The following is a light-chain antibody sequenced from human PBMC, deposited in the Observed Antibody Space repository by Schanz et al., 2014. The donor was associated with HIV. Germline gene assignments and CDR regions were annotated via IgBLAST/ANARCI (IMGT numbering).Light chain of an antibody. CDR1: QTVSSNS. J-gene: IGKJ2*01. CDR2: GAS. CDR3: QQYGSSPPYT. Sequence: EIVLTQSPGTLSLSPGERATLSCRASQTVSSNSLGWYQQKRGQAPRLLIYGASSRATGIPDRFSGSGSGTDFTLTISRLEPEDFAVYYCQQYGSSPPYTFGQGTKLEIK. V-gene: IGKV3-20*01.